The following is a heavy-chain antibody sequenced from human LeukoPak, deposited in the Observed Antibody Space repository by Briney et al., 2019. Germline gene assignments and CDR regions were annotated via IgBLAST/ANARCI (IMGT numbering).Heavy chain of an antibody. D-gene: IGHD1-26*01. J-gene: IGHJ6*02. CDR2: ISYDGSNK. CDR3: ARVWELLNGMDV. V-gene: IGHV3-30*04. CDR1: GFTFSSYA. Sequence: GGSLRLSCAASGFTFSSYAMHWVRQAPGKGLEWVAVISYDGSNKYYADSVEGRFTISRDNSKNTLYLQMNSLRAEDTAVYYCARVWELLNGMDVWGQGTTVTVSS.